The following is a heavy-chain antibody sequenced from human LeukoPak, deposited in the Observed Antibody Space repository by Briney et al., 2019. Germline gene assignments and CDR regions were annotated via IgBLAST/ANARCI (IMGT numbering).Heavy chain of an antibody. CDR3: ARQRDYADYLDAFDV. V-gene: IGHV4-61*05. CDR2: IYHSGTT. D-gene: IGHD4-17*01. CDR1: GVSISSSTYY. Sequence: SETLSLTCTVSGVSISSSTYYWGWIRQPPGKGLECIGYIYHSGTTNYNPSLKSRVTISADTSKNQFSLKLTSVTAADTAIYYCARQRDYADYLDAFDVWGQGTMVTVSS. J-gene: IGHJ3*01.